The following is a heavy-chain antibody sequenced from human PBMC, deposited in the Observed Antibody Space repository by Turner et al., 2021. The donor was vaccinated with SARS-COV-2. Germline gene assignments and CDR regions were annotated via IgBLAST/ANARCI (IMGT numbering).Heavy chain of an antibody. J-gene: IGHJ4*02. Sequence: QVQLVQSGAEVKKPGASVKLSCKASGYNFTTYYIHWVRQAPGQGLEWMGIIHPSDGRTDYPQRFQGRVTMTRGTSTSTVHMELSSLISEDTAVYYCATVVGAVWGQGTLVIVSS. CDR3: ATVVGAV. CDR2: IHPSDGRT. D-gene: IGHD6-6*01. CDR1: GYNFTTYY. V-gene: IGHV1-46*01.